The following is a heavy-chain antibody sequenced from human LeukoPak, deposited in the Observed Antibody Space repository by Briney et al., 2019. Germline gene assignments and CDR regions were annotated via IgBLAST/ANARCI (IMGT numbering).Heavy chain of an antibody. D-gene: IGHD5/OR15-5a*01. J-gene: IGHJ4*02. CDR1: GFTFHNYA. CDR3: ARDHVYGGADY. Sequence: GGSLRLSCAASGFTFHNYAIHWVRQAPGKGLEWVSLTSGGGITTYFADSVKGRFTISRDNSKSSLFLQMNSLRTEDTALHYCARDHVYGGADYWGQGTLVTVSS. CDR2: TSGGGITT. V-gene: IGHV3-43*02.